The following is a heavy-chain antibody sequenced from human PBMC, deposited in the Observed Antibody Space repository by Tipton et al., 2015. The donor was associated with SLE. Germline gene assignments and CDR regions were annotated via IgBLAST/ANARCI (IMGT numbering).Heavy chain of an antibody. CDR2: INHSGST. Sequence: TLSLTCAVYGGSFSGYYWSWIRQPPGKGLEWIGEINHSGSTNYNPSLKSRVTISVDTSKNQFSLKLSSVTAADTAVYYCARDQGYCSGGTCWTFDYWGQGTLVTVSS. D-gene: IGHD2-15*01. J-gene: IGHJ4*02. CDR3: ARDQGYCSGGTCWTFDY. V-gene: IGHV4-34*01. CDR1: GGSFSGYY.